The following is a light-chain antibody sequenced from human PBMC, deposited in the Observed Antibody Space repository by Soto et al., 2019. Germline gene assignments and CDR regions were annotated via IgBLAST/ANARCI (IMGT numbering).Light chain of an antibody. Sequence: DIVMTQSPDSLAVSLGERATIDCKSSRKILYSSNNKNYLAWYQQRPGQAPRLLIYGASKRAIGLPARFSGSGSGTEFTLTISSLQSEDFAVYYCQQYNDWPQTLGQGTKVDIK. J-gene: IGKJ1*01. V-gene: IGKV4-1*01. CDR1: RKILYSSNNKNY. CDR3: QQYNDWPQT. CDR2: GAS.